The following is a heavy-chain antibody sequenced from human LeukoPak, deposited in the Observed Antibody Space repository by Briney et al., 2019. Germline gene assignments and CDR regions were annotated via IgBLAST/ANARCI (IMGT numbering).Heavy chain of an antibody. V-gene: IGHV3-48*01. CDR2: ISTSGSSA. CDR3: ARDKGDYYYYYMDV. D-gene: IGHD3-10*01. J-gene: IGHJ6*03. CDR1: GFTFSSYS. Sequence: GRSLRLSCAASGFTFSSYSMHWVRQAPGKGLEWVAYISTSGSSAYYTDSVQGRFTISRDNAKNSLYLQMNTLRAEDTAVYYCARDKGDYYYYYMDVWGKGTTVTVSS.